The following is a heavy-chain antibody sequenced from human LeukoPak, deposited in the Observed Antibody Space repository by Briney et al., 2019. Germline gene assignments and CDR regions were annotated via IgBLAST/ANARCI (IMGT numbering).Heavy chain of an antibody. J-gene: IGHJ3*02. D-gene: IGHD6-13*01. CDR2: ITSSNSYI. CDR1: GFTFSSYG. CDR3: AREDGSGWYAGDAFDM. V-gene: IGHV3-21*01. Sequence: GGSLRLSCAASGFTFSSYGMHWVRHAPGKGLEWVSSITSSNSYIYYADSVKGRFTISRDDAKNSLYLQMNSLRAEDTAVYYCAREDGSGWYAGDAFDMWGQGTMVTVSS.